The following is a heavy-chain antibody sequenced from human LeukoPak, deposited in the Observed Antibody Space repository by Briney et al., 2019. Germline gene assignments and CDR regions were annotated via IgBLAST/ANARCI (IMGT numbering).Heavy chain of an antibody. J-gene: IGHJ4*02. V-gene: IGHV1-69*13. D-gene: IGHD3-22*01. CDR1: GYTFTSYA. CDR3: ARGSGYYYVDFDY. CDR2: IIPIFGTA. Sequence: RASVKVSCKASGYTFTSYAMHWVRQAPGQRLEWMGGIIPIFGTANYAQKFQGRVTITADESTSTAYMELSSLRSEDTAVYYCARGSGYYYVDFDYWGQGTLVTVSS.